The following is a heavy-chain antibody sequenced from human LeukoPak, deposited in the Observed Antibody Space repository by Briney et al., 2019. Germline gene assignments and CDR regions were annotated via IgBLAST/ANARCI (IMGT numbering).Heavy chain of an antibody. J-gene: IGHJ6*03. V-gene: IGHV3-21*06. Sequence: GGSLRLSCAASGFTFSSSTINWVRQAPGKGLEWVSSISGGSIYIYYADSVKGRFTISRDNGKNSLYLQMNSLRAEDTAVYYCASDKTAQLDNYYYYMDVWGKGTTVAVSS. CDR1: GFTFSSST. CDR3: ASDKTAQLDNYYYYMDV. D-gene: IGHD6-13*01. CDR2: ISGGSIYI.